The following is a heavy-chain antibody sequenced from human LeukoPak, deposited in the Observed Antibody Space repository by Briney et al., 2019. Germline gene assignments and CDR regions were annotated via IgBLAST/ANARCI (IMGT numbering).Heavy chain of an antibody. CDR3: VNLGYSD. D-gene: IGHD5-12*01. V-gene: IGHV3-7*01. CDR1: GFIFSAAW. Sequence: PGGSLLLSCDASGFIFSAAWMTWGRQAPGKGVEGVATIKNDGSDKYYVDSVKGRLTHSRDNAKNSVDLQMNSLRVEDTAVYYCVNLGYSDGGQGTLVTVSS. J-gene: IGHJ4*02. CDR2: IKNDGSDK.